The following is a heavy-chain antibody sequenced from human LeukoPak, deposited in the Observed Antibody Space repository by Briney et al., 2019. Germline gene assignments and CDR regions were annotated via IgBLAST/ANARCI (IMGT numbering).Heavy chain of an antibody. D-gene: IGHD3-10*01. CDR2: IKQDGSEK. J-gene: IGHJ6*02. CDR3: ARDPYYYGSGSYSPHYGMDV. V-gene: IGHV3-7*01. CDR1: GFTFSSYW. Sequence: GGSLRLSCAASGFTFSSYWMSWVRQAPGKGLEWVANIKQDGSEKYYVDSVKGRFTISRDSAKNSLYLQMNSLRAEDTAVYYCARDPYYYGSGSYSPHYGMDVWGQGTTVTVSS.